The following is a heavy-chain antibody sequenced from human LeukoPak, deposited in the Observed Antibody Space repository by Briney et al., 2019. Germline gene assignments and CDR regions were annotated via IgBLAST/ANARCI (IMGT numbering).Heavy chain of an antibody. D-gene: IGHD6-19*01. J-gene: IGHJ3*02. V-gene: IGHV1-2*02. CDR1: GYTFTGYY. CDR3: ARGRGGQWLVRI. Sequence: GASVKVSCKASGYTFTGYYMHWVRQAPGQGLEWMGWINPNSGGTNCAQKFQGRVTMTRDTSISTAYMELSRLRSDDTAVYYCARGRGGQWLVRIWGQGTMVTVSS. CDR2: INPNSGGT.